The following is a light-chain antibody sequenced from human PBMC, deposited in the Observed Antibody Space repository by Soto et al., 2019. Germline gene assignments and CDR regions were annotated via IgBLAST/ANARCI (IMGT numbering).Light chain of an antibody. CDR2: EVS. Sequence: QSVLTQPPSASGSFGQSVTISCTGTSSDVGGYNYVSWYQQHPGKAPKLMIYEVSERPSGVPDRFSGSKSGNTASLTVSGLQADDEADYYCSSYSDTNYHYVFGTGNKVTVL. J-gene: IGLJ1*01. CDR3: SSYSDTNYHYV. V-gene: IGLV2-8*01. CDR1: SSDVGGYNY.